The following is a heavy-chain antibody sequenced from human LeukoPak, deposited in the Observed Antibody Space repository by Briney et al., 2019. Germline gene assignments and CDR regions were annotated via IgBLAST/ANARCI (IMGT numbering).Heavy chain of an antibody. J-gene: IGHJ4*02. CDR1: GFTFSNYW. Sequence: PGRSLRLSCAASGFTFSNYWMSWVRQAPGKGLEWVANIKNDGNKKYYVDSVKGRFTISRDNAKNSLYLQMNSLRVEDTAVYYCASLNNDDYWGQGTLVTVPS. V-gene: IGHV3-7*01. CDR2: IKNDGNKK. CDR3: ASLNNDDY. D-gene: IGHD1-1*01.